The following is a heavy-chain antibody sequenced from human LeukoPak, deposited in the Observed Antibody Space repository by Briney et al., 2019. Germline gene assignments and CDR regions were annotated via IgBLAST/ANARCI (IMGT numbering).Heavy chain of an antibody. D-gene: IGHD4-17*01. J-gene: IGHJ4*02. CDR3: ARVYGDGAYSDY. CDR1: GGSVSSGSYY. CDR2: IYYSGST. Sequence: PSETLSLTCTVSGGSVSSGSYYWSWIRQPPGKGLEWIGYIYYSGSTNYNPSLKSRVTISVDTSKNQFSLKLSSVTAADTAVYYCARVYGDGAYSDYWGQGTLVTVSS. V-gene: IGHV4-61*01.